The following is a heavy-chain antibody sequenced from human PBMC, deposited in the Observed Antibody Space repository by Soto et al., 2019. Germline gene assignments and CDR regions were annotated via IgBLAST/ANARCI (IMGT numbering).Heavy chain of an antibody. J-gene: IGHJ6*02. Sequence: GGSLRLSCAASGFTVSSNYMSWVRQAPGKGLEWVSVIYSGGSTYYADSVKGRFTISRDNSKNTLYLQMNSLRAEDTAVYYCATEYSSSSGYYYYGMDVWGQGTTVTVSS. CDR2: IYSGGST. V-gene: IGHV3-53*01. D-gene: IGHD6-6*01. CDR3: ATEYSSSSGYYYYGMDV. CDR1: GFTVSSNY.